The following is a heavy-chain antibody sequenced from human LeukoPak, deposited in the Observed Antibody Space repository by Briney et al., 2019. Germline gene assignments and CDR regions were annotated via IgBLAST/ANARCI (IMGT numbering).Heavy chain of an antibody. J-gene: IGHJ4*02. V-gene: IGHV1-46*01. CDR2: INPNDGST. D-gene: IGHD4-17*01. CDR3: ARAYGY. Sequence: ASVKVSCKASTYTFTNNYLHWVRQAPGQGLEWMGLINPNDGSTDYAQKFQGRVTVTRDTSTSTVYMELSSLRSEDTAVYYCARAYGYWGQGTLVTVSS. CDR1: TYTFTNNY.